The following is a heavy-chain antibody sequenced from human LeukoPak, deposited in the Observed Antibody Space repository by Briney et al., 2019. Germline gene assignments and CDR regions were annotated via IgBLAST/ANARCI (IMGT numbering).Heavy chain of an antibody. CDR3: ASNYYDSSGYRSGYFQH. Sequence: ASVKVSCKASGYTITSYYMHWVRQAPGQGLEWMGIINPSGGSTSYAQKFQGRVTMTRDTSTSTVYMELSSLRSEDTAVYYCASNYYDSSGYRSGYFQHWGQGTLVTVSS. D-gene: IGHD3-22*01. CDR1: GYTITSYY. CDR2: INPSGGST. V-gene: IGHV1-46*01. J-gene: IGHJ1*01.